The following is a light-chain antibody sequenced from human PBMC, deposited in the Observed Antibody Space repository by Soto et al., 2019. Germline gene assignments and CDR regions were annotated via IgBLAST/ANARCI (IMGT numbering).Light chain of an antibody. Sequence: DIQMPQSPSTLSASVGDSVTITCRASQTISNWLAWYQQKPGKAPKVLIYDASTLDGGVPSRFSGSGSGTEFTLTISSLQPEDLATYYCQQYDTFWTVGQGTKVDI. J-gene: IGKJ1*01. CDR1: QTISNW. V-gene: IGKV1-5*01. CDR2: DAS. CDR3: QQYDTFWT.